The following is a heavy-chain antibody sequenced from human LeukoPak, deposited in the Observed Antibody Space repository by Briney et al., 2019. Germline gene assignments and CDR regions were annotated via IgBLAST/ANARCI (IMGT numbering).Heavy chain of an antibody. D-gene: IGHD4-17*01. CDR3: ARDYGDRLFDY. V-gene: IGHV3-30*04. Sequence: GGSLRLSCAASGFTFSSYAMHWVRQAPGEGLEWVAVISYDGSNKYYTDSVKGRFTISRDNSKNTLYLQMNSLRAEDTAVYYCARDYGDRLFDYWGQGTLVTVSS. J-gene: IGHJ4*02. CDR2: ISYDGSNK. CDR1: GFTFSSYA.